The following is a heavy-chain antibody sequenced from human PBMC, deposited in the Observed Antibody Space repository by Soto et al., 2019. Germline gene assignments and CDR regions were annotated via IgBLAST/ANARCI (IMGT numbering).Heavy chain of an antibody. J-gene: IGHJ4*02. D-gene: IGHD4-17*01. CDR3: ARHELRWAFDY. V-gene: IGHV4-39*01. CDR1: GGSISSSSYY. Sequence: PSETLSLTCTVSGGSISSSSYYWGWIRQPPGKGLEWIGSIYYSGSTYYNPSLKSRVTISVDTSKNQFSLKLSSVTAADTAVYYCARHELRWAFDYWGQGTLVTVS. CDR2: IYYSGST.